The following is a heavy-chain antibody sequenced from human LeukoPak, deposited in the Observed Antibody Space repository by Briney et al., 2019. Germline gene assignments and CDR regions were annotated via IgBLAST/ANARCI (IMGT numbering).Heavy chain of an antibody. CDR1: GFTFSSFA. CDR3: AKKTHYYDSSGYYDY. V-gene: IGHV3-23*01. Sequence: GGSLRLSCAASGFTFSSFAMSWVRQAPGKGLEWASAISGSGGRTYSADSVKGRFTISRDNSRNTLYLQMNSLRAEDMAVYYCAKKTHYYDSSGYYDYWGQGTLVTVSS. D-gene: IGHD3-22*01. J-gene: IGHJ4*02. CDR2: ISGSGGRT.